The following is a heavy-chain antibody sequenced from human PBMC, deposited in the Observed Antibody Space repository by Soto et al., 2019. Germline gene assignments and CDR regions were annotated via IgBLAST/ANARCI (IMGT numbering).Heavy chain of an antibody. CDR1: GFTFGDYA. Sequence: HPGRSMGLSCAVSGFTFGDYAMTCIRQAPGKGLEWVSTTRSNGEYTYYGDSAKGRFTVSRDNSKNTLYLEMTSLRAEDTAIYYCAKDSRIVAASAARVYGMAVWGQ. CDR2: TRSNGEYT. D-gene: IGHD2-21*01. V-gene: IGHV3-23*01. CDR3: AKDSRIVAASAARVYGMAV. J-gene: IGHJ6*02.